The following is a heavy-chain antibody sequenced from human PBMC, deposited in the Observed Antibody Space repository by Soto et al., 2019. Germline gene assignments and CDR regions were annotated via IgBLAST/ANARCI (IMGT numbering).Heavy chain of an antibody. J-gene: IGHJ6*02. CDR2: IKQDGSEK. CDR1: GSTFSSYW. Sequence: GGSLRLSCADSGSTFSSYWMSWVRQAPGKGLEWVANIKQDGSEKYYVDSVKGRFTISRDNAKNSLYLQMNSLRAEDTAVYYCARDITFAVAANLLYYYYYYGMDVWGRGTTVTVSS. V-gene: IGHV3-7*01. CDR3: ARDITFAVAANLLYYYYYYGMDV. D-gene: IGHD6-13*01.